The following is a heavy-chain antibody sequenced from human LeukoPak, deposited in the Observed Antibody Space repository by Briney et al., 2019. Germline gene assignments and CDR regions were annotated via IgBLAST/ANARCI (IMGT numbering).Heavy chain of an antibody. CDR2: IWYDGSNK. D-gene: IGHD3-10*01. CDR1: GFTFSSYG. Sequence: GGSLTLSCAASGFTFSSYGMHWVRQAPGKGLEWVADIWYDGSNKYYAASVKGRFTISRDKSKNTLYLQMYSLRGEDTAVYYGARVLVRGVRFNGMDVWGKGTTVTVSS. CDR3: ARVLVRGVRFNGMDV. V-gene: IGHV3-33*01. J-gene: IGHJ6*04.